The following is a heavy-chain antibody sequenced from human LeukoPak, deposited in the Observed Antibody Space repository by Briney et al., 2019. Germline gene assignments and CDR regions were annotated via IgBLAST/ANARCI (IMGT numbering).Heavy chain of an antibody. V-gene: IGHV3-21*01. CDR2: ISSSSYI. D-gene: IGHD3-9*01. Sequence: GRSLRLSCAASGFTFSSYAMHWVRQAPGKGLEWVSSISSSSYIYYADSVKGRFTISRDNAKNSLYLQMNSLRAEDTAVYYCARDLFDILTGYLGDYWGQGTLVTVSS. CDR1: GFTFSSYA. J-gene: IGHJ4*02. CDR3: ARDLFDILTGYLGDY.